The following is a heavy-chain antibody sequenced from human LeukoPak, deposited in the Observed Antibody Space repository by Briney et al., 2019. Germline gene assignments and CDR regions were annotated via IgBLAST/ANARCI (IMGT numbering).Heavy chain of an antibody. D-gene: IGHD6-19*01. CDR2: MNPNSGNT. V-gene: IGHV1-8*03. CDR3: ARDRDGSGWSLGFDI. CDR1: GYTFTSYD. J-gene: IGHJ3*02. Sequence: ASVKVSCKASGYTFTSYDINWVRQATGQGLEWMGWMNPNSGNTGYAQKFQGRVTITRNTSISTAYMELSRLTSDDTAVYYCARDRDGSGWSLGFDIWGQGTMVTVSS.